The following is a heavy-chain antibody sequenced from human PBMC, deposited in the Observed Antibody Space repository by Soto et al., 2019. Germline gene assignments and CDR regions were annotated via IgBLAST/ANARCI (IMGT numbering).Heavy chain of an antibody. CDR1: GYIFTDHL. CDR2: VHPDSGGT. CDR3: ARGAQGFFPGSGIYFYFDH. V-gene: IGHV1-2*02. D-gene: IGHD3-22*01. Sequence: ASVKVSCKTSGYIFTDHLIHWVRQSPGQGLQWVGWVHPDSGGTNVAQAFQDRVTMTADTSITTAYMDLARLRPDDTAIFYCARGAQGFFPGSGIYFYFDHWGQGTPVTV. J-gene: IGHJ4*02.